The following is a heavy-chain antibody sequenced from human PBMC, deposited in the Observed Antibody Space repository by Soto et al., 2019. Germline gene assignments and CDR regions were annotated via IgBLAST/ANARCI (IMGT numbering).Heavy chain of an antibody. Sequence: GGSRSLSCAASGFTFSSYAISWVGQAPGRGLEGFSAISGSGGSTYYADSVKGRFTISRDNSKNTLYLQMNSLRAEDTAVYYCAKGRSSSSSYYYYGMDVWGQGTTVTVSS. CDR2: ISGSGGST. CDR3: AKGRSSSSSYYYYGMDV. D-gene: IGHD6-6*01. V-gene: IGHV3-23*01. CDR1: GFTFSSYA. J-gene: IGHJ6*02.